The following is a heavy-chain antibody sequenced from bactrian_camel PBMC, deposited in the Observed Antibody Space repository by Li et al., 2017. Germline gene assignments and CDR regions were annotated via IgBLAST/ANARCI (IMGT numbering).Heavy chain of an antibody. J-gene: IGHJ4*01. CDR1: AYTPANVR. CDR2: LASDGSS. V-gene: IGHV3S53*01. CDR3: AADRRRHGPPSLRPGDYSV. Sequence: HVQLVESGGGSVQAGGSLRLSCAFDAYTPANVRMAWFRQAPGKEREGVASLASDGSSIYANSLKGRFSISKDNARNWLDLQMDSLEPEDTARYYCAADRRRHGPPSLRPGDYSVWGQGTQVTVS. D-gene: IGHD2*01.